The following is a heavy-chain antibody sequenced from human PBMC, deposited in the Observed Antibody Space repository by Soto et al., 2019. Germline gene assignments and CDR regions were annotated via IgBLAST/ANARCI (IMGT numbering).Heavy chain of an antibody. CDR1: GYTFTSYA. D-gene: IGHD3-3*01. CDR2: INAGNGNT. Sequence: ASVKVSCKASGYTFTSYAMHWVRQAPGQRLEWMGWINAGNGNTKYSQKFQGRVTITRDTSARIAYMELSSLRSEDTAVYYCASEGDGGYDFWSGYYSPPHLDVWGKGTTVTVSS. CDR3: ASEGDGGYDFWSGYYSPPHLDV. V-gene: IGHV1-3*01. J-gene: IGHJ6*04.